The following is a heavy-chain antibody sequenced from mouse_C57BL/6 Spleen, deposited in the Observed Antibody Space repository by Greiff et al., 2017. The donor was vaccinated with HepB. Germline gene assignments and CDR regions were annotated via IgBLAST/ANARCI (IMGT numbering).Heavy chain of an antibody. J-gene: IGHJ4*01. Sequence: VKLQESGAELARPGASVKLSCKASGYTFTSYGISWVKQRTGQGLEWIGEIYPRSGNTYYNEKFKGKATLTADKSSSTAYMELRSLTAEDSAVYFCARSGDYAMDYWGQGTSVTVSS. CDR1: GYTFTSYG. CDR2: IYPRSGNT. V-gene: IGHV1-81*01. CDR3: ARSGDYAMDY. D-gene: IGHD3-1*01.